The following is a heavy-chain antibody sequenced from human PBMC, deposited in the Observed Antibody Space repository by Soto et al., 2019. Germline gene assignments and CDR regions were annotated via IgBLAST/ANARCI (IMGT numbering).Heavy chain of an antibody. V-gene: IGHV1-3*01. CDR2: INAGNGNR. J-gene: IGHJ3*02. Sequence: ASVKVSCKASGYTFTSYYMHWVRQAPGQGLEWMGWINAGNGNRKYSQKFQGRVTITRDTSTSTVYMELSSLRSEDTAVYYCASPARNYDFWSGYSFDIWGQGTMVTVSS. D-gene: IGHD3-3*01. CDR3: ASPARNYDFWSGYSFDI. CDR1: GYTFTSYY.